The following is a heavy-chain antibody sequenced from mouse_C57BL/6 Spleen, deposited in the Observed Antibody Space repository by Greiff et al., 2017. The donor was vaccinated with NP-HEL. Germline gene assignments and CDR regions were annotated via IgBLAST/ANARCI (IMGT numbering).Heavy chain of an antibody. J-gene: IGHJ2*01. CDR1: GYAFSSSW. Sequence: QVQLQQSGPELVKPGASVKISCKASGYAFSSSWMNWVKQRPGKGLEWIGRIYPGDGDTNYNGKFKGKATLTADTSSSTAYMQLSSLTSEDSAVYFCATSRGVDYWGQGTTLTVSS. CDR2: IYPGDGDT. CDR3: ATSRGVDY. D-gene: IGHD3-1*01. V-gene: IGHV1-82*01.